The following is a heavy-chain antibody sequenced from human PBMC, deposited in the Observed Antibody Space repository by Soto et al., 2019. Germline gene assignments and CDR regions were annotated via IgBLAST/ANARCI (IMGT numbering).Heavy chain of an antibody. V-gene: IGHV3-7*03. CDR1: GFTFSSYW. D-gene: IGHD5-12*01. CDR3: ARGGRWLQFFFDY. Sequence: EVQLVESGGGLVQPGGSLRLSCAASGFTFSSYWMSWVRQAPGKGLEWVANIKQDGSEKYYVDSVKGRFTISRDNAKNSLYLQMNSLRAEDTAVYYCARGGRWLQFFFDYWGQGTLVTVSS. J-gene: IGHJ4*02. CDR2: IKQDGSEK.